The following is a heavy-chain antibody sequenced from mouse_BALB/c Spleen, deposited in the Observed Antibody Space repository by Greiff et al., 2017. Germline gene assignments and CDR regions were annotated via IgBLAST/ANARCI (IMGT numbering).Heavy chain of an antibody. Sequence: EVKLVESGGGLVQPGGSLKLSCAASGFTFSSYTMSWVRQTPEKRLEWVAYISNGGGSTYYPDTVKGRFTISRDNAKNTLYLQMSSLKSEDTAMYYCARGYYGKGDAMDYWGQGTSVTVSS. V-gene: IGHV5-12-2*01. CDR3: ARGYYGKGDAMDY. J-gene: IGHJ4*01. CDR1: GFTFSSYT. D-gene: IGHD2-1*01. CDR2: ISNGGGST.